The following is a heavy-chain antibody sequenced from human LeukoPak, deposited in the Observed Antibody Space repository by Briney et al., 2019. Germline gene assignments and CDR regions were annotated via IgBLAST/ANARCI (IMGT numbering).Heavy chain of an antibody. V-gene: IGHV5-51*01. Sequence: RRGALKVSCKGSGYSFTSYWIGWVRQMPGKGLEWMGIIYPGDSDTRYSPSFQGQVTISADKSISTAYLQWSSLKASDTAMYYCARLGRMATINNYFDYWGQGTLVTVSS. CDR3: ARLGRMATINNYFDY. J-gene: IGHJ4*02. CDR1: GYSFTSYW. CDR2: IYPGDSDT. D-gene: IGHD5-24*01.